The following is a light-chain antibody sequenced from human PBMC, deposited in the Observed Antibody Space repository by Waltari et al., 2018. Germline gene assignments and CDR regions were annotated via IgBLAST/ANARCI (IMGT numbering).Light chain of an antibody. Sequence: QSVLTQPPSASGPPGQIVPMSCSGSSSNIGQTSVNCYQQVPGTAPTLLIYRDHQGPSGVPARFFGSKADTSASLAISGLQSDDEADYYCATWDDSLKGWVFGGGTKLTVL. J-gene: IGLJ3*02. CDR3: ATWDDSLKGWV. CDR2: RDH. V-gene: IGLV1-44*01. CDR1: SSNIGQTS.